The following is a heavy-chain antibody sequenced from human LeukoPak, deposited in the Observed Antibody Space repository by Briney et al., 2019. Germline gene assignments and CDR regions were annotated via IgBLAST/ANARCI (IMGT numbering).Heavy chain of an antibody. D-gene: IGHD1-26*01. CDR3: ASSSGSYLYDAFDI. V-gene: IGHV3-30*04. CDR2: ISYDGSNK. J-gene: IGHJ3*02. Sequence: TGGSLRLSCAASGFTFSSYAMHWVRQAPGKGLEWVAVISYDGSNKYYADSVKGRFTISRDNSKNTLYLQMNSLRAEDTAVYYCASSSGSYLYDAFDIWGQGTMVTVSS. CDR1: GFTFSSYA.